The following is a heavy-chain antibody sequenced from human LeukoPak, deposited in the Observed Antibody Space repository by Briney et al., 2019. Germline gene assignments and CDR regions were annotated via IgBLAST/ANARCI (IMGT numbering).Heavy chain of an antibody. J-gene: IGHJ4*02. CDR3: ARGLYSGWYVY. CDR1: GYIFTSYH. Sequence: GASVTVSCKASGYIFTSYHMHWVRQAPGQGLEWMGIINPNSGSASYAQEFQGRVTMTRDTSTSTVYMELSSLRSEDTAVYYCARGLYSGWYVYWGQGTLVTVSS. V-gene: IGHV1-46*01. CDR2: INPNSGSA. D-gene: IGHD6-19*01.